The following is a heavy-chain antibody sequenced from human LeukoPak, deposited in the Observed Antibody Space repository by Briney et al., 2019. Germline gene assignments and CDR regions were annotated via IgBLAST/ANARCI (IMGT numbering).Heavy chain of an antibody. CDR1: GFTFSTYA. CDR2: ISGTGGST. V-gene: IGHV3-23*01. D-gene: IGHD6-13*01. CDR3: ARVHSSSWEIDY. J-gene: IGHJ4*02. Sequence: GGSMRLSCAASGFTFSTYAMTWVRQAPGKGLEWVSLISGTGGSTYYADSVKGRFTISRDNSKNTLYLQTNSLRAEDTAVYYCARVHSSSWEIDYWGQGTLVTVSS.